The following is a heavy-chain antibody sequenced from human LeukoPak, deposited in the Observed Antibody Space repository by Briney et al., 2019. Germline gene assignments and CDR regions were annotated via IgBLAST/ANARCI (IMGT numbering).Heavy chain of an antibody. D-gene: IGHD5-12*01. CDR3: ARDNRYSGYDYYFDY. Sequence: SETLSLTCAVYGGSFSGYYWSWIRQPPGKGLEWIGEINHSGSTNYNPSLRGRVTISVDTSKNQFSLKLSSVTAADTALYYCARDNRYSGYDYYFDYWGQGTLVTVSS. CDR1: GGSFSGYY. J-gene: IGHJ4*02. V-gene: IGHV4-34*01. CDR2: INHSGST.